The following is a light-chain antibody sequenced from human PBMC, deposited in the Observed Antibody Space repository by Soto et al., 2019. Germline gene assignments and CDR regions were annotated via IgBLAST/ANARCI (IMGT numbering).Light chain of an antibody. Sequence: QSVLTQPPSASGSPGQSVTISCTGTSSDVGAYGYVSWYQQHPGEGPKLIIYDVSKRLSGVPDRFSGSKSGNTASLTVSGLQADDEADYYCFSHAGSSVAIGGGTKVTVL. CDR3: FSHAGSSVA. CDR1: SSDVGAYGY. V-gene: IGLV2-8*01. CDR2: DVS. J-gene: IGLJ2*01.